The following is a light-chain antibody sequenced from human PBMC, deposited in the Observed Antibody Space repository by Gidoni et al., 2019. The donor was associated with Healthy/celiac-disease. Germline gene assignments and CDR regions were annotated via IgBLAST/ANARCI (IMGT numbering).Light chain of an antibody. V-gene: IGKV1-27*01. CDR3: QKYNSAPWT. CDR1: QGISNY. J-gene: IGKJ1*01. CDR2: AAS. Sequence: DIQMTQSPSSLSASVGDRVTITCRASQGISNYLAWYQQKPGKVPKLLIYAASTLQSGVPSRFSGSGSGTDFTLTISLQPEDVATYYCQKYNSAPWTFGQGTKVKIK.